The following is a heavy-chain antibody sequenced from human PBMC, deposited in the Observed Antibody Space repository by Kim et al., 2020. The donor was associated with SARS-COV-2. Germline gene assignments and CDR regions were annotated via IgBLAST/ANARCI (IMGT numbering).Heavy chain of an antibody. J-gene: IGHJ6*02. CDR1: GFTFNTYR. D-gene: IGHD5-18*01. CDR3: VRDVDTAMTAYYYYGMDV. V-gene: IGHV3-48*01. CDR2: ISSSSTII. Sequence: GGSLRLSCTASGFTFNTYRMDWVRQAPGKGLEWVSFISSSSTIIYYADSVKGRFTISRDNAKNSLYLQMNSLRVEDTAVYYCVRDVDTAMTAYYYYGMDVWGQGTTVTVSS.